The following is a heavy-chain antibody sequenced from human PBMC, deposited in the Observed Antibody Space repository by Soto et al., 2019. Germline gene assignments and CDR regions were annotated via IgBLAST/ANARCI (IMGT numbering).Heavy chain of an antibody. J-gene: IGHJ3*02. CDR1: GFTFSSYA. CDR3: AKDTHGDYRLLGDAFDI. CDR2: ISGSGGST. V-gene: IGHV3-23*01. D-gene: IGHD4-17*01. Sequence: GGSVRLSCAASGFTFSSYAMSWVRQAPGKGLEWVSAISGSGGSTYYADSVKGRFTISRDNSKNTLYLQMNSLRAEDTAVYYCAKDTHGDYRLLGDAFDIWGQGTMVTVSS.